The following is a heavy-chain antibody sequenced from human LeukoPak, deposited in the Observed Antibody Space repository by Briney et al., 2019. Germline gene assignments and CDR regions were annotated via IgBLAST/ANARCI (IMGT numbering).Heavy chain of an antibody. J-gene: IGHJ4*02. Sequence: PGGSLRLSCAASGFTVSSNYMSWVRQAPGKGLEWVANIKQDGSEKYYVDSVKGRFTISRDNAKNSLYLQMNSLRAEDTAVYYCASDREYYYGSGSFDYWGQGTLVTVSS. CDR2: IKQDGSEK. CDR3: ASDREYYYGSGSFDY. D-gene: IGHD3-10*01. CDR1: GFTVSSNY. V-gene: IGHV3-7*04.